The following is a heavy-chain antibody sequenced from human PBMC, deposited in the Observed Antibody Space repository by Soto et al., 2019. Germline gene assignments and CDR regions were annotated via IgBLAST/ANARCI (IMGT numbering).Heavy chain of an antibody. J-gene: IGHJ4*02. D-gene: IGHD2-8*01. V-gene: IGHV1-58*01. Sequence: GASVKVSCKASGFTFTSSAVQWVRQARGQRLEWIGWIVVGNGNTNYAQKFQERVTITRDMSTSTAYMELSSLRSEDTAVYYCAAMEFYCTNGVCYSVHWGQGTLVTVSS. CDR1: GFTFTSSA. CDR3: AAMEFYCTNGVCYSVH. CDR2: IVVGNGNT.